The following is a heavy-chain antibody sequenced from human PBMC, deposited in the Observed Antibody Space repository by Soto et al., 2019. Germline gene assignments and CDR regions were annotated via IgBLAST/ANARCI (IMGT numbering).Heavy chain of an antibody. CDR2: VSSGSSTI. D-gene: IGHD3-10*01. CDR1: GFTFINYN. CDR3: ARDHVGSGSYYQGYFFDY. V-gene: IGHV3-48*02. Sequence: AGGSVRLSCASSGFTFINYNMNGVRQGPGKGLEWVSYVSSGSSTIYYADSVKGRFTISRDNAKNSLYLQMNSLRDEDTAVYYCARDHVGSGSYYQGYFFDYWGQGALVTVSS. J-gene: IGHJ4*02.